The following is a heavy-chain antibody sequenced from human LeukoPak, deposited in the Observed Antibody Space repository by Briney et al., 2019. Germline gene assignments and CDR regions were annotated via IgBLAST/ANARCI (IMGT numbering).Heavy chain of an antibody. V-gene: IGHV1-46*01. CDR1: GYTFTSYY. D-gene: IGHD2-15*01. CDR3: ASLSGGSYAYYGMDV. CDR2: INPSGGST. Sequence: ASVKVSCKASGYTFTSYYMRWVRQAPGQGLEWMGIINPSGGSTSYAQKFQGRVTMTRDTSTSTVYMELSSLRSEDTAVYYCASLSGGSYAYYGMDVWGQGTTVTVSS. J-gene: IGHJ6*02.